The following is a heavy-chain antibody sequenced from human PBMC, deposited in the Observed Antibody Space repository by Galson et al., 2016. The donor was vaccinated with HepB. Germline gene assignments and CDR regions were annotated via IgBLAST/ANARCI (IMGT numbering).Heavy chain of an antibody. Sequence: SLRLSCAASGFTFSRAGMHWVRQAPGKGLEWVAVIWADGSKTIYADSVKGRFTISKDNYNNMLYLEMNGLRADNTALYYCARDLGAAPFDYWGQGTLVTVSS. CDR3: ARDLGAAPFDY. CDR2: IWADGSKT. CDR1: GFTFSRAG. J-gene: IGHJ4*02. V-gene: IGHV3-33*01. D-gene: IGHD3-10*01.